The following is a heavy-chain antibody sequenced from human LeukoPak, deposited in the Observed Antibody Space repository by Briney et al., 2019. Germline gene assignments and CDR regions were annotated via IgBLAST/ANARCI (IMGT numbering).Heavy chain of an antibody. J-gene: IGHJ4*02. D-gene: IGHD3-22*01. CDR2: ISGSGGST. Sequence: GGSLRLSCAASGFTSSSYAMSWVGQAPGKGLEWVSAISGSGGSTYYADSVKGRFTISRDNSKNTLYLQMNSLRAEDTAVYYCAKGVDGYYDSSGYYDYWGQGTLVTVSS. V-gene: IGHV3-23*01. CDR1: GFTSSSYA. CDR3: AKGVDGYYDSSGYYDY.